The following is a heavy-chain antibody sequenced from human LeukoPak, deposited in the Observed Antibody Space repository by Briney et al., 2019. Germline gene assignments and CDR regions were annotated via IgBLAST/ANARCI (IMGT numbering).Heavy chain of an antibody. V-gene: IGHV4-39*07. CDR3: AALWFGELSPFDY. Sequence: SETLSLTCTVSGGSISSSSYYWGWIRQPPGKGLEWIGSIYYSGSTYYNPSLKSRVTISVDTSKNQFSLKLSSVTAADTAVYYCAALWFGELSPFDYWGQGTLVTVSS. J-gene: IGHJ4*02. CDR2: IYYSGST. D-gene: IGHD3-10*01. CDR1: GGSISSSSYY.